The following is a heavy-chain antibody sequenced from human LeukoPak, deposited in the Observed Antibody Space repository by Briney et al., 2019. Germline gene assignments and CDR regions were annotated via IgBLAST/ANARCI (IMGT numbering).Heavy chain of an antibody. J-gene: IGHJ4*02. CDR3: ARGTGAGGRGRLDS. CDR1: GYTFTDYY. D-gene: IGHD6-13*01. Sequence: ASVKVSCKASGYTFTDYYIHWVRQAPGQGLEWMGWINPNSGGTNCAHKFLGRVTMTRDTSISTAYMDLSGLRSDDTAVYFCARGTGAGGRGRLDSWGQGTLVTVSS. V-gene: IGHV1-2*07. CDR2: INPNSGGT.